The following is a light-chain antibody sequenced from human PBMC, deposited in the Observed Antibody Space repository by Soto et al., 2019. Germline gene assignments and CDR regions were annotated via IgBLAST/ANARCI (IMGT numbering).Light chain of an antibody. Sequence: QSALTQPPSASGSPGQSVTISCTGTISDVGGYNYVSWYQHHPGKAPKLIIYEVYKRPSGVPDRFSGSKSGNTAALTVSGRQAEDEADYYCSSYVGTNSYVFGTGTKLTVL. CDR1: ISDVGGYNY. CDR2: EVY. V-gene: IGLV2-8*01. CDR3: SSYVGTNSYV. J-gene: IGLJ1*01.